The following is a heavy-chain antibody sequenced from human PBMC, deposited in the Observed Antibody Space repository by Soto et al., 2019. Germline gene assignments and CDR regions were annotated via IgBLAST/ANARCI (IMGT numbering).Heavy chain of an antibody. CDR1: GGSISSSSYY. Sequence: QLQLQESGPGLVKPSETLSLTCTVSGGSISSSSYYWGWIRQPPGKGLEWIGSIYYSGSTYYNPSLKSRVTISVDTSKNQFSLKLSSVTAADTAVYYCARQEKDIVVVVAAIDYWGQGTLVTVSS. CDR2: IYYSGST. J-gene: IGHJ4*02. D-gene: IGHD2-15*01. CDR3: ARQEKDIVVVVAAIDY. V-gene: IGHV4-39*01.